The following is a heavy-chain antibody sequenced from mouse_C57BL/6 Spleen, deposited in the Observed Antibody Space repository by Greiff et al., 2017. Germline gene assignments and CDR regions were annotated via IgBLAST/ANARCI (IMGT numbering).Heavy chain of an antibody. D-gene: IGHD1-1*01. CDR1: GFTFSSYG. CDR3: ARYGSSYYAMDY. Sequence: VKLVESGGDLVKPGGSLKLSCAASGFTFSSYGMSWVRQTPDKRLEWVATISSGGSYTYYPDSVKGRFTISRDNAKNTLYLQMSSLKSEDTAMYYCARYGSSYYAMDYWGQGTSVTVSS. J-gene: IGHJ4*01. V-gene: IGHV5-6*02. CDR2: ISSGGSYT.